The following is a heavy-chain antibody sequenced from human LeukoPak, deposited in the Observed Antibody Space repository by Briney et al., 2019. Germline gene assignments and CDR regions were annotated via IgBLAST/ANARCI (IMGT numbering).Heavy chain of an antibody. D-gene: IGHD2-15*01. J-gene: IGHJ5*02. CDR2: IWYDGSNK. Sequence: GGSLRLSCAASGFTFSSYGMHWVRQAPGKGLEGVAVIWYDGSNKYYADSVKGRFTISRDNSKNTLYLQMNSLRAEDTAVYYCARDSSPGYCSGGSCLFDPWGQGTLVTVSP. CDR1: GFTFSSYG. CDR3: ARDSSPGYCSGGSCLFDP. V-gene: IGHV3-33*01.